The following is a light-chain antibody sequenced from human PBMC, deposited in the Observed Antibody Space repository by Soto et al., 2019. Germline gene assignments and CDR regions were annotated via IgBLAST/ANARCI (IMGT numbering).Light chain of an antibody. J-gene: IGKJ5*01. CDR2: WAS. CDR1: QSVLYSSNNKNY. V-gene: IGKV4-1*01. Sequence: DIVMTQSPDSLAVSLGERATINCKSSQSVLYSSNNKNYLAWYQQKPGHPPKLLIYWASTRESGVPDRFSGSGSRTDFTLTISSLQAEDGAVYYCQQYYSPPLTFGQGTRLEI. CDR3: QQYYSPPLT.